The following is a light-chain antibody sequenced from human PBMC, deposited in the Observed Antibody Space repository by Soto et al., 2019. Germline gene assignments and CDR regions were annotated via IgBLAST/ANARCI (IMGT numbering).Light chain of an antibody. CDR1: QDIKTY. Sequence: IQLTQSPSSLSASVGDRVSITCRASQDIKTYLAWYQQKQGKAPKLLISGTFTLQSGVPSRFNGSGSGTDFALTISRLQPEDFATYYCQHLNNYPPFTFGPGTKVDLE. V-gene: IGKV1-9*01. J-gene: IGKJ3*01. CDR2: GTF. CDR3: QHLNNYPPFT.